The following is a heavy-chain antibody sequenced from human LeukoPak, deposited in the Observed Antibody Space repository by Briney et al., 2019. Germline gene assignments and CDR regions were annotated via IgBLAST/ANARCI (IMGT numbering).Heavy chain of an antibody. V-gene: IGHV3-33*01. D-gene: IGHD6-13*01. J-gene: IGHJ4*02. CDR1: GFTFSSYS. CDR2: IWYDGSNK. CDR3: ARELAA. Sequence: GGSLRLSCAASGFTFSSYSMHWVRQAPGKGLEWVAVIWYDGSNKYYADSVKGRFTISRDNSKNTLHLQMNSLRDEDTAVYYCARELAAWGQGTLVTVSS.